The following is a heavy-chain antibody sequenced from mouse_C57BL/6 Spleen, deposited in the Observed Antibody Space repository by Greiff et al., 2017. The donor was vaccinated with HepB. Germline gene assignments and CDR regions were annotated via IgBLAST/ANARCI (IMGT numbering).Heavy chain of an antibody. D-gene: IGHD2-4*01. CDR3: ARAYYDHDAGFAY. CDR1: GYTFTSYN. V-gene: IGHV1-12*01. Sequence: LQQSGAELVRPGASVKMSCKASGYTFTSYNMHWVKQTPGQGLEWIGAIYPENGDTSYNQKFKGKATLTVDKSSSTAYMQLSSLTSEDAAVYFCARAYYDHDAGFAYWGQGTLVTVSA. CDR2: IYPENGDT. J-gene: IGHJ3*01.